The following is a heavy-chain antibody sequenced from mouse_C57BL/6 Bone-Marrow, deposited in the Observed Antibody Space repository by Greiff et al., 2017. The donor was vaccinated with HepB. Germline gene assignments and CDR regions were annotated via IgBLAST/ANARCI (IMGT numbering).Heavy chain of an antibody. Sequence: EVQLQQSGPELVKPGASVKISCKASSYSFTGYYMNWVKQSPEKSLEWIGEINPSTGGTTYNQKFKAKATLTVDKSSSTAYMQLKSLTSEDSAVYYCARDGNYAYWGQGTLVTVSA. CDR3: ARDGNYAY. J-gene: IGHJ3*01. CDR2: INPSTGGT. V-gene: IGHV1-42*01. CDR1: SYSFTGYY. D-gene: IGHD2-1*01.